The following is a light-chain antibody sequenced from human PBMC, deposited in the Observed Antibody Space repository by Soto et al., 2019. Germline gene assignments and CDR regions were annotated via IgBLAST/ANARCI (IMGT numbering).Light chain of an antibody. V-gene: IGLV2-14*03. J-gene: IGLJ1*01. Sequence: QSVLTQPASVSGSPGQSITISCTGTSSDIGGYKDVSWYQQHPGKAPQVLIFEVSYRPYSISNRFSGSKSGNVASLTISGLQAEDEADYYCCSYRSGTSPYYVFGTGTKLTVL. CDR3: CSYRSGTSPYYV. CDR2: EVS. CDR1: SSDIGGYKD.